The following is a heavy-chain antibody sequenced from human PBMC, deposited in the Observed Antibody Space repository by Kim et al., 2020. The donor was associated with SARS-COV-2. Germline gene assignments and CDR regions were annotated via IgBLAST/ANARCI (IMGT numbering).Heavy chain of an antibody. CDR3: AKDSNRYSSSWPGSY. V-gene: IGHV3-43*02. CDR2: ISGDGGST. CDR1: GFTFDDYA. J-gene: IGHJ3*01. Sequence: GGSLRLSCAASGFTFDDYAMHWVRQAPGKGLEWVSLISGDGGSTYYADSVKGRFTISRDNSKNSLYLQMNSLRTEDTALYYCAKDSNRYSSSWPGSYWGQGTMVTVSS. D-gene: IGHD6-13*01.